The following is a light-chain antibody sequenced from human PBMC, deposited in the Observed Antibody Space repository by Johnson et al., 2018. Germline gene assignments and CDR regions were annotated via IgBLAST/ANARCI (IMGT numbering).Light chain of an antibody. J-gene: IGLJ1*01. CDR2: ENN. CDR1: SSNIGNNY. CDR3: GTWDSSLSAGNV. V-gene: IGLV1-51*02. Sequence: QSVLTQPPSVSAAPGQKVTISCSGSSSNIGNNYVSWYQQLPGTAPKLLIYENNKRPSGIPDRFSGSKSGTSATLGITGLQTGGEADYYCGTWDSSLSAGNVFGSGTKVTGL.